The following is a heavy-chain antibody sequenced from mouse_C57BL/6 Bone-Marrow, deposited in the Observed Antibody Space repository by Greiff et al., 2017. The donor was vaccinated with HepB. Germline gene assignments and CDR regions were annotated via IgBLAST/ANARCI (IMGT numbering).Heavy chain of an antibody. V-gene: IGHV1-69*01. CDR2: IDPSDSYT. CDR3: ARLGFAY. J-gene: IGHJ3*01. CDR1: GYTLTSYW. Sequence: QVQLQQPGAELVMPGASVKLSCKASGYTLTSYWMHWVKQRPGQGLEWIGEIDPSDSYTNYNQKFKGKSTLTVDKSSSTAYMQLSSLTSEDSAVYYCARLGFAYWGQGTLVTVSA.